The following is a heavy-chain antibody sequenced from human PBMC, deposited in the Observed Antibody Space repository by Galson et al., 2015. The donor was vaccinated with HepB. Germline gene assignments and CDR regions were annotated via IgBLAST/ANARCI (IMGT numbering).Heavy chain of an antibody. Sequence: GWIRQPPGKALEWLALIYWSDDKRYSPSLKSRLTITKDTSKNQVVLTMTNMDPVDTATYYCAHRPWGAVEFDFWGQGALVAVSS. J-gene: IGHJ4*02. CDR2: IYWSDDK. CDR3: AHRPWGAVEFDF. D-gene: IGHD7-27*01. V-gene: IGHV2-5*01.